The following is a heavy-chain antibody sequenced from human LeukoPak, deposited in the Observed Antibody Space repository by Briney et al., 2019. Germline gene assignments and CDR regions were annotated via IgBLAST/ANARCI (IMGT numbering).Heavy chain of an antibody. CDR3: ARDHRDPINWFDA. CDR1: RFTFSSYS. J-gene: IGHJ5*02. Sequence: GGSLRLSCAASRFTFSSYSMNWVRQAPGKGLEWVSSITGSSSYIHYADSVKGRFTISRDNTKNSLFLQMHSLRVDDTAMYYCARDHRDPINWFDAWGQGTLVTVSS. V-gene: IGHV3-21*01. CDR2: ITGSSSYI.